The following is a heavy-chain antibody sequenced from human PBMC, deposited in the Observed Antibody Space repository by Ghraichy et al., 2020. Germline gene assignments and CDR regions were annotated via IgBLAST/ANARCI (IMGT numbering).Heavy chain of an antibody. CDR3: ARVAYNWNYAFWYFDL. V-gene: IGHV4-4*07. CDR2: IYTSGST. D-gene: IGHD1-7*01. J-gene: IGHJ2*01. Sequence: SETLSLTCTVSGGSISSYYWSWIRQPAGKGLEWIGRIYTSGSTNYNPSLKSRVTMSVDTSKNQFSLKLSSVTAADTAVYYCARVAYNWNYAFWYFDLWGRGTLVTVSS. CDR1: GGSISSYY.